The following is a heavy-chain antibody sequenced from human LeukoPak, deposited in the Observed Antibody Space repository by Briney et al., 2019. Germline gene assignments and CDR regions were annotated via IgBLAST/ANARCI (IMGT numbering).Heavy chain of an antibody. CDR1: GGSISSYY. J-gene: IGHJ4*02. Sequence: PSETLSLTCTVSGGSISSYYWSWIRQPPGKGLVWIGYIYYSGSTNYNPSLKSRVTISVDTSKNQFSLKLGSVTAADTAVYYCGRAEGFSSGWGGTFDYWGQGTLVTVSS. D-gene: IGHD6-19*01. V-gene: IGHV4-59*01. CDR3: GRAEGFSSGWGGTFDY. CDR2: IYYSGST.